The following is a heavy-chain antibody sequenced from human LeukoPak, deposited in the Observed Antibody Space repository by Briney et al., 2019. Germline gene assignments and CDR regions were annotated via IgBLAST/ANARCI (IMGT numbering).Heavy chain of an antibody. D-gene: IGHD6-13*01. Sequence: PGGSLRLSCAASGFTFSSYGMPWVRQAPGKGLEWVAVISYDGSNKYYADSVKGRFTISRDNSKNTLYLQMNSLRAEDTAVYYCAKDGLAAAGGADYWGQGTLVTVSS. CDR1: GFTFSSYG. CDR2: ISYDGSNK. CDR3: AKDGLAAAGGADY. V-gene: IGHV3-30*18. J-gene: IGHJ4*02.